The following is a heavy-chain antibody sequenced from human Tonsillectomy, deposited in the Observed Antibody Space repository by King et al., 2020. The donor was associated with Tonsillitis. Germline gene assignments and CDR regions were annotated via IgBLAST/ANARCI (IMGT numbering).Heavy chain of an antibody. Sequence: QLVQSGAEVKKPGESLKISCKGSGYTFTNYWIGWVRQMPGKGLEWMGIIYPGDSDTRYSPSFQGQVTISADKSLSPAYLQWSSLKASDTAMYYCARHAVGATYGHWYFDLWGRGTLVTVSS. J-gene: IGHJ2*01. CDR2: IYPGDSDT. D-gene: IGHD1-26*01. CDR1: GYTFTNYW. V-gene: IGHV5-51*01. CDR3: ARHAVGATYGHWYFDL.